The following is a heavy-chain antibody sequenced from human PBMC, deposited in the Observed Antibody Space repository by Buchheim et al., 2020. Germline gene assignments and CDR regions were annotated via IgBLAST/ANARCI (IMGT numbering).Heavy chain of an antibody. CDR2: ITAGGTSI. CDR1: GFTFSTHS. V-gene: IGHV3-21*01. J-gene: IGHJ4*02. Sequence: EVQLVESGGGLVKPGGSLRLSCAASGFTFSTHSMSWVRQAPGKGLEWVSSITAGGTSIYYADSVKGRFTISRDNDKNSLFLQMTGLGADDTAVYFCARDSGRAWSNFDFWGQGAL. CDR3: ARDSGRAWSNFDF. D-gene: IGHD6-19*01.